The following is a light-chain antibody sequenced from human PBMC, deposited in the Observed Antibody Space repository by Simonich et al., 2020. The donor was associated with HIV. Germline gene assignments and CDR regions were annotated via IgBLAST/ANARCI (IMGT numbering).Light chain of an antibody. J-gene: IGKJ1*01. CDR1: QSVSSN. CDR3: QQYKNWPPWT. V-gene: IGKV3-15*01. CDR2: GAS. Sequence: EIVMTQSPATLSVSPGERATLSGRASQSVSSNLAWYQQKPGRAPRLLIYGASTRATGIPARFSGSGSGTEFTLTISNLQSEDFGVYYCQQYKNWPPWTFGQGTKVEIK.